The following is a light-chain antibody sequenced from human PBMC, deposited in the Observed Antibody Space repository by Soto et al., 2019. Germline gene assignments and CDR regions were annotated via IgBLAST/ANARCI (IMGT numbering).Light chain of an antibody. CDR3: QQYGSSGT. CDR1: QSVTTQ. Sequence: IVLTQSPGTLSLSPVERATLSCRASQSVTTQLAWYQQKPGQAPRLLIYGASNRATGIPDRFSGSGSGTDFTLIISRLEPEDFAVYYCQQYGSSGTFGQGNKGDIK. J-gene: IGKJ1*01. V-gene: IGKV3-20*01. CDR2: GAS.